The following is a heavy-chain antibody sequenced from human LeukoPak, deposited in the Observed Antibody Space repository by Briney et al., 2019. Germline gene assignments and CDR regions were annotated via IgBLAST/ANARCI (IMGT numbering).Heavy chain of an antibody. J-gene: IGHJ5*02. D-gene: IGHD3-22*01. CDR2: INHSGST. V-gene: IGHV4-34*01. CDR1: GGSFSAYY. CDR3: AKVISSAWRQNDL. Sequence: SETLSLTCAVYGGSFSAYYWSWIRQPPGKGLEWFGEINHSGSTNYNPSPKSRGTISVDTSKNQFSLKLSSVTAADTAVYYCAKVISSAWRQNDLWGQGILVIVSS.